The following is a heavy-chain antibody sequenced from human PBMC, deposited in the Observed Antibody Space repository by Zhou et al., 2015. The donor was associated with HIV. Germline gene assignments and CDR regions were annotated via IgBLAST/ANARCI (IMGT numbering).Heavy chain of an antibody. Sequence: QDQFVQSGPAVREPGSSVEVSCRTPTGTLKIYGISWVRQVPGQGLEWMGGIIPIFGTANYAQKFQGRVTITADESTSTAYMELSSLRSEDTAVYYCARDGGVSSGWNFDYWGQGTLVTVSS. CDR3: ARDGGVSSGWNFDY. CDR1: TGTLKIYG. CDR2: IIPIFGTA. J-gene: IGHJ4*02. V-gene: IGHV1-69*12. D-gene: IGHD6-19*01.